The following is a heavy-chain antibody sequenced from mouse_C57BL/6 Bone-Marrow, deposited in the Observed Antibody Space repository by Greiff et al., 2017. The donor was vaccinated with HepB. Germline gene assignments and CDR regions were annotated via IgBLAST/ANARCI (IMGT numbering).Heavy chain of an antibody. V-gene: IGHV1-26*01. CDR1: GYTFTDYY. J-gene: IGHJ1*03. D-gene: IGHD1-1*01. CDR2: INPNNGGT. CDR3: ARDYGSSSVV. Sequence: EVQLQQSGPELVKPGASVKISCKASGYTFTDYYMNWVKQSHGKSLEWIGDINPNNGGTSYNQKFKGKATLTVDKSSSTAYMELRSLTSEDSAVYYCARDYGSSSVVWGTGTTVTVSS.